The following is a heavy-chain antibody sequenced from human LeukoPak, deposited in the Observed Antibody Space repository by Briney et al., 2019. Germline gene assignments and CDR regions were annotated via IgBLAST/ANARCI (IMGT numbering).Heavy chain of an antibody. CDR2: IYSGGST. CDR3: ANLPAYGVFDY. CDR1: GFIVSSNY. J-gene: IGHJ4*02. Sequence: GGSLRLSCAASGFIVSSNYMSWVRQAPGKGLEWVSVIYSGGSTYYADSVKGRFTISRDNAKNSLYLQMNSLRAEDTALYYCANLPAYGVFDYWGQGTLVTVSS. D-gene: IGHD4-17*01. V-gene: IGHV3-53*05.